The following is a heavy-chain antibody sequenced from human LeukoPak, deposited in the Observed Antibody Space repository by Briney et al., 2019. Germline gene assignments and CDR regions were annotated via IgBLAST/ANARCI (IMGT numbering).Heavy chain of an antibody. CDR1: GGSFSGYY. J-gene: IGHJ4*02. D-gene: IGHD2-8*01. CDR3: ARGSCTIGVCYTPGPPFDY. CDR2: INHSGST. V-gene: IGHV4-34*01. Sequence: SETLSLTCAVSGGSFSGYYWSWIRQPPGKGLEWIGEINHSGSTNYNPSLKSRVTISVDTSKNQFSLKLSSVTAADTAVYYCARGSCTIGVCYTPGPPFDYWGQGTLVTVSS.